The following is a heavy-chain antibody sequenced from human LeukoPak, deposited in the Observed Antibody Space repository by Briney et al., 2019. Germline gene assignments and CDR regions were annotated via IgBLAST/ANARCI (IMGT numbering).Heavy chain of an antibody. J-gene: IGHJ4*02. CDR1: GYTFTGYY. V-gene: IGHV1-2*06. CDR3: ASSYCGGDCWGGTFDY. D-gene: IGHD2-21*02. Sequence: ASVKVSCKASGYTFTGYYMHWVRQAPGQGLEWMGRINPNSGGTNYAQTFQGRVTMTRDTSISTAYMELSRLRSDDTAVYYCASSYCGGDCWGGTFDYWGQGTLVTVSS. CDR2: INPNSGGT.